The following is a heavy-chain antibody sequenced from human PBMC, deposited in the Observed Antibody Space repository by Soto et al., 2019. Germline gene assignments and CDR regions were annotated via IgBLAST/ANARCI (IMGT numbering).Heavy chain of an antibody. J-gene: IGHJ5*02. CDR3: ARQSLALRKNNWFDH. D-gene: IGHD3-3*02. V-gene: IGHV4-39*01. CDR1: GDSIISSDFY. CDR2: IFYLGSS. Sequence: SETLSLTCTVSGDSIISSDFYWGWVRQPPGKGLEWIGSIFYLGSSYYNPSLKSRVTMSVDTSKNQFSLRLRSVTAADTALYFCARQSLALRKNNWFDHWGQGIMVTVSS.